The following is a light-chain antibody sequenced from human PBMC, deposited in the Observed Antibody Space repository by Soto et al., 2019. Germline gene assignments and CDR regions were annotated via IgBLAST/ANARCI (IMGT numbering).Light chain of an antibody. V-gene: IGKV3-20*01. J-gene: IGKJ2*01. CDR2: GAS. Sequence: EIVLTQSPGTLSLSPGERVTLSCRAIQRVSSSYLAWYQQNPAQAPRLLIYGASNMATGIPDRFSGCGSGTAFTLTISRLEPEDFAVYYCQQYGGSPPYTFGQGPKMEI. CDR1: QRVSSSY. CDR3: QQYGGSPPYT.